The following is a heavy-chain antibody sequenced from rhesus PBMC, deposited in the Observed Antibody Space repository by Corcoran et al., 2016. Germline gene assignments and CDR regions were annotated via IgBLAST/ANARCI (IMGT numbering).Heavy chain of an antibody. V-gene: IGHV4-169*02. J-gene: IGHJ4*01. CDR1: GGSISSSY. CDR2: IYGSGSSP. Sequence: QLQLQEPGPGLVKPSETLSVTCAVAGGSISSSYWSWIRQAPGKGLEWIGYIYGSGSSPNYNPSLKSRVTLSVDTSKNQLSLKLSSVTAADTAVYYCARDQLGYSNYIYWGQGVLVTVSS. D-gene: IGHD4-23*01. CDR3: ARDQLGYSNYIY.